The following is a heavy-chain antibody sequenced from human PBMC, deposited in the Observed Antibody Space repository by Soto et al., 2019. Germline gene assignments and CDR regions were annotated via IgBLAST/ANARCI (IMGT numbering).Heavy chain of an antibody. Sequence: PSETLSLTCTVSGGSISSGGYYWSWIRQHPGKGLEWIGYIYYSGSTYYNPSLKSRVTISVDTSKNQFSLKLSSVTAADTAVYYCPREMVVVPAASDPWAREPWSPSPQ. J-gene: IGHJ5*02. CDR2: IYYSGST. CDR3: PREMVVVPAASDP. CDR1: GGSISSGGYY. V-gene: IGHV4-31*03. D-gene: IGHD2-2*01.